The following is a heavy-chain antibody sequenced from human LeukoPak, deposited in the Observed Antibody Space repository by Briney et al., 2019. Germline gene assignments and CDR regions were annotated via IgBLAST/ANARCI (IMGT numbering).Heavy chain of an antibody. CDR1: GFTFSSYT. D-gene: IGHD4-17*01. V-gene: IGHV3-23*01. CDR2: IGGSGGST. Sequence: TGGSLRLSCAASGFTFSSYTMNWVRQAPGKGLEWVSAIGGSGGSTYYADSVKGRFTISRDNSRNTVYLQMNSLRAEDTAVYYCAKDATYGDPLYWFDPWGQGTLVTVSS. CDR3: AKDATYGDPLYWFDP. J-gene: IGHJ5*02.